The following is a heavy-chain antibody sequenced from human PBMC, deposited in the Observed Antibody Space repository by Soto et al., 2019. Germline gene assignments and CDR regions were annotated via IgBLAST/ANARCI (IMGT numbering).Heavy chain of an antibody. CDR3: ANTEQLVQGGYFDY. Sequence: PGGSLRLSCTGSGFTFDDFAINWVRQAPGKGLEWVSAISGSGGSTYYADSVKGRFTISRDNSKNTLYLQMNSLRAEDTAVYYCANTEQLVQGGYFDYWGQGTLVTVSS. J-gene: IGHJ4*02. D-gene: IGHD6-13*01. V-gene: IGHV3-23*01. CDR1: GFTFDDFA. CDR2: ISGSGGST.